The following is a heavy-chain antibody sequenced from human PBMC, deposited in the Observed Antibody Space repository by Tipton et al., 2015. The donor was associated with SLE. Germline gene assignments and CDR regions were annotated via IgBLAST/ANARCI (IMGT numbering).Heavy chain of an antibody. CDR1: GGSISSYY. CDR2: IYTSGGT. V-gene: IGHV4-4*07. Sequence: TLSLTCTVSGGSISSYYWSWIRQPAGKGLEWIGRIYTSGGTNYNPPLKSRVTMSVDTSKNQFSLKLSSVTAADTAVYYCARDGPDSSGYSWYFDYWGQGTLVTVSS. J-gene: IGHJ4*02. CDR3: ARDGPDSSGYSWYFDY. D-gene: IGHD3-22*01.